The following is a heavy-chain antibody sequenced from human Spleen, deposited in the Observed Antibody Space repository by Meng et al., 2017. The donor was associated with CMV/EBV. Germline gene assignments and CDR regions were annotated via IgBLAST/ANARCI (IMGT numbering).Heavy chain of an antibody. CDR3: ARGRYTIDY. CDR2: ISSSGKTR. V-gene: IGHV3-11*01. D-gene: IGHD1-1*01. J-gene: IGHJ4*02. Sequence: LKISCAASGINFSDYYMSWIRQAPGKGLEWISYISSSGKTRNYVDSVKGRFTISRDNAKTSLYLQMNSLRAEDTAVYDCARGRYTIDYWGQGTLVTVSS. CDR1: GINFSDYY.